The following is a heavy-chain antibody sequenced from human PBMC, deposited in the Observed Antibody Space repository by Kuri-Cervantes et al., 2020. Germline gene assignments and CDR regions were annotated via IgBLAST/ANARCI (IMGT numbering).Heavy chain of an antibody. V-gene: IGHV1-24*01. CDR1: GYTLTELS. J-gene: IGHJ6*02. D-gene: IGHD3-10*01. CDR2: FDPEDGET. Sequence: ASVKVSCKVSGYTLTELSMHWVRQAPGKGLEWMGGFDPEDGETIYAQKFQGRVTITRDTSVSTAYMEPSSLRSEDTAVYYCARADYYGSGVDVWGQGTTVTVSS. CDR3: ARADYYGSGVDV.